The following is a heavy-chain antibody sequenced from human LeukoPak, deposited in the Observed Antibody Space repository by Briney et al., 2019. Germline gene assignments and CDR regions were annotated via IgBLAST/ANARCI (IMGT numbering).Heavy chain of an antibody. D-gene: IGHD4-17*01. CDR3: AKDLSYGDTSYFYYYMDV. CDR2: ISGSGSSS. Sequence: PGGSLILSCAASGFIYSNFAMNWVRQAPGKGLEWVSVISGSGSSSFYADSVKGRFIISRDNSKNTLYLQMNSLRVEDTAQYYCAKDLSYGDTSYFYYYMDVWGKGTTVTVSS. V-gene: IGHV3-23*01. CDR1: GFIYSNFA. J-gene: IGHJ6*03.